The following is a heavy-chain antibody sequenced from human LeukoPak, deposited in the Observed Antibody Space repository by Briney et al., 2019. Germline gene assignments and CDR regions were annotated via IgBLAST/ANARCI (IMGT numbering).Heavy chain of an antibody. CDR1: GFTFSSYA. CDR3: AKGPGIAAAGRGYYFDY. D-gene: IGHD6-13*01. CDR2: ISGSGGST. J-gene: IGHJ4*02. Sequence: PGGSLRLSCAASGFTFSSYAMSWVRQAPGKGLEWVSAISGSGGSTYYADSVKGRFTISRDNSKNTLYLQMNSLRAEDTAVYYCAKGPGIAAAGRGYYFDYWGQGTLVTVSS. V-gene: IGHV3-23*01.